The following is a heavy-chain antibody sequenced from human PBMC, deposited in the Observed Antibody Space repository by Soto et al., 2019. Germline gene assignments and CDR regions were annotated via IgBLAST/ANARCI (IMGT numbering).Heavy chain of an antibody. CDR2: ISGSGGST. V-gene: IGHV3-23*01. CDR3: AKDKSPDYYDSSGLLDY. D-gene: IGHD3-22*01. Sequence: GGSLRLSCAASGFTFSSYAMSWVRQAPGKGLEWVSAISGSGGSTYYADSVKGRFTISRDNSKNTLYLQMNSLRAEDTAVYYCAKDKSPDYYDSSGLLDYCGQGTLVTVSS. CDR1: GFTFSSYA. J-gene: IGHJ4*02.